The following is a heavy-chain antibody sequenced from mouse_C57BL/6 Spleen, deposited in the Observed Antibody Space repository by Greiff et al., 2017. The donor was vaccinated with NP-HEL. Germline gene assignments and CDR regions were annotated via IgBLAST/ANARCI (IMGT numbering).Heavy chain of an antibody. Sequence: VQLQQSGAELVRPGASVTLSCKASGYTFTDYEMHWVKQTPVHGLEWIGAIDPETGGTAYNQKFKGKAILTADKSSSTAYMELRSLTSEDSAVYYCKRRELGYAMDYWGQGTTVTVSS. CDR3: KRRELGYAMDY. J-gene: IGHJ4*01. CDR2: IDPETGGT. D-gene: IGHD4-1*01. V-gene: IGHV1-15*01. CDR1: GYTFTDYE.